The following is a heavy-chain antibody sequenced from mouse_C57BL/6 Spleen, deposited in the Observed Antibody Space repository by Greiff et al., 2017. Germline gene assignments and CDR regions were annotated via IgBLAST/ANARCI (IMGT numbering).Heavy chain of an antibody. D-gene: IGHD1-1*01. V-gene: IGHV1-82*01. CDR3: ARGSTVLGSWFAY. Sequence: VQLQQSGPELVKPGASVKISCKASGYAFSSSWMNWVKQRPGKGLEWIGRIYPGDGATNYNGKFKGKATLTADKSSSTAYMQLSSLTSEDAAVYFCARGSTVLGSWFAYWGQGTLVTVSA. J-gene: IGHJ3*01. CDR2: IYPGDGAT. CDR1: GYAFSSSW.